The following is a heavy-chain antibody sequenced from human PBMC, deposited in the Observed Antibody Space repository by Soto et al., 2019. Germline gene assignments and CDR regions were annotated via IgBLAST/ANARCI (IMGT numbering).Heavy chain of an antibody. Sequence: GKGLEWIGYIYYSGSTNYNPSLKSRVTISVDTSKNQFSLKLSSVTAADTAVYYCARGPREYDFWRGYPAGWFDPWGQGTLVTVSS. CDR2: IYYSGST. D-gene: IGHD3-3*01. J-gene: IGHJ5*02. V-gene: IGHV4-59*01. CDR3: ARGPREYDFWRGYPAGWFDP.